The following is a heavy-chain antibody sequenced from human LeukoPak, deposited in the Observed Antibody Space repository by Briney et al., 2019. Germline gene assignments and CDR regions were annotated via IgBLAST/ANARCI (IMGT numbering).Heavy chain of an antibody. CDR3: ARDTRMGEQRLVSAFDI. Sequence: GASVKVSCKASGYSFTGYFIHWVRQAPGQGFEWMGWINPNSGGTNYAQIFQGRVTMTRDTSISIAYMELIGLTSDDTAVYYCARDTRMGEQRLVSAFDIWGQGTMVTVSS. CDR1: GYSFTGYF. D-gene: IGHD6-13*01. J-gene: IGHJ3*02. CDR2: INPNSGGT. V-gene: IGHV1-2*02.